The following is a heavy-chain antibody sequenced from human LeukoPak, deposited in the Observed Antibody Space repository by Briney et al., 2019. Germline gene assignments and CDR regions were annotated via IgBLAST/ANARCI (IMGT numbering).Heavy chain of an antibody. V-gene: IGHV3-11*04. CDR1: GFTFSDYY. D-gene: IGHD3-3*01. CDR3: AKDSSSDFWSYYFDY. J-gene: IGHJ4*02. Sequence: PGGSLRLSCAASGFTFSDYYMSWIRQAPGKGLEWFSYISSSGSTIYYGDSVKGRFTISGDNARNSLYLQMNDLRAEDTAVYYCAKDSSSDFWSYYFDYWGQGTLVTVSS. CDR2: ISSSGSTI.